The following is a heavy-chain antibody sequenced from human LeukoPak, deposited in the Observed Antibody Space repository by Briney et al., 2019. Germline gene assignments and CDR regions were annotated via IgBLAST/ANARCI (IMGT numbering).Heavy chain of an antibody. CDR1: GGSISSGSYY. CDR3: ARGGAATAFSDY. D-gene: IGHD6-13*01. CDR2: IYTSGTT. J-gene: IGHJ4*02. Sequence: SETPSLTCTVSGGSISSGSYYWSWIRQPAGKGLEWIGRIYTSGTTNYNPSLKSRVTISVVTSKNQFSLKLSSVTAADTAVYYCARGGAATAFSDYWGQGTLVTVSS. V-gene: IGHV4-61*02.